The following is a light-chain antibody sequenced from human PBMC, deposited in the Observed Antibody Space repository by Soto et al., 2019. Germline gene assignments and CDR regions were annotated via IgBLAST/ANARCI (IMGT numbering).Light chain of an antibody. V-gene: IGKV3-20*01. J-gene: IGKJ5*01. CDR3: QQYSKSPIT. Sequence: VLTQSPGTLSLSPEERATLSCRASQTVNSNYLAWYQHKPGQTPRFLIYGASRRATGIPDRFSGSGTGTDFTLTISRLEPEDVAIYYCQQYSKSPITFSQGTRLELK. CDR2: GAS. CDR1: QTVNSNY.